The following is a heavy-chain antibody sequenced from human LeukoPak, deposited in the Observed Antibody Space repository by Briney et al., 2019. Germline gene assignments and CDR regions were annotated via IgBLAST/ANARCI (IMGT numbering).Heavy chain of an antibody. CDR2: IYKGRST. CDR3: ARVVVPAAIVY. V-gene: IGHV4-30-4*01. CDR1: GDSVSIITYY. Sequence: PSQTLSLTCSVSGDSVSIITYYWGWIRHRPGRGAEWIGYIYKGRSTSYTPSLKNRVTISVDTSKNQFSLNLDSVTAADTAVYYCARVVVPAAIVYWGQGIPVIVSS. D-gene: IGHD2-15*01. J-gene: IGHJ4*02.